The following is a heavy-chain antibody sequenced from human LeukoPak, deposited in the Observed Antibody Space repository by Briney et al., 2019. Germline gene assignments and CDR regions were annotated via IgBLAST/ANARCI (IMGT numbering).Heavy chain of an antibody. J-gene: IGHJ4*02. Sequence: PSETLSLTCTVSGGSISSSSYYWGWIRQPPGKGLEWIGSIYYSGSTYYNPSLKSRVTISVDTSKNQFSLKLSSVTAADTAVYYCARYFFEFRVRTIDYWGQGTLVTVSS. CDR2: IYYSGST. V-gene: IGHV4-39*01. CDR3: ARYFFEFRVRTIDY. D-gene: IGHD2/OR15-2a*01. CDR1: GGSISSSSYY.